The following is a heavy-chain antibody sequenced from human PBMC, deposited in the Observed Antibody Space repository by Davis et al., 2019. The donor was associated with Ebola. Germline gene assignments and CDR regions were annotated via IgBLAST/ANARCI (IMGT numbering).Heavy chain of an antibody. J-gene: IGHJ6*02. CDR3: ARGYYGSGFHRRPRYYGMDV. V-gene: IGHV1-8*01. Sequence: ASVKVSCKASGYTFTSYDINWVRQATGQGLEWMGWMNPNSGNTGYAQKFQGRVTMTRNTSISTAYMELSSLRSEDTAVYYCARGYYGSGFHRRPRYYGMDVWGQGTTVTVSS. D-gene: IGHD3-10*01. CDR2: MNPNSGNT. CDR1: GYTFTSYD.